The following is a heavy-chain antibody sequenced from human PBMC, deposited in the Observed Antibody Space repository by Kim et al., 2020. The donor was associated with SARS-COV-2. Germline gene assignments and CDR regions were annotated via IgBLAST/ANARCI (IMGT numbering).Heavy chain of an antibody. CDR2: ISGSGGST. CDR1: GFTFSSYA. Sequence: GGSLRLSCAASGFTFSSYAMSWVRQAPGKGLEWVSAISGSGGSTYYADSVKGRFTISRDNSKNTLYLQMNSLRAEDTAVYYCAKGPSGGSDGPGYYYYYMDVWGKGTTVTVSS. J-gene: IGHJ6*03. V-gene: IGHV3-23*01. CDR3: AKGPSGGSDGPGYYYYYMDV.